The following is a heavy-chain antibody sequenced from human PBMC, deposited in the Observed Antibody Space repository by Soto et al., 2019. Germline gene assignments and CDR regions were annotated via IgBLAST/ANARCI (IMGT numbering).Heavy chain of an antibody. V-gene: IGHV3-23*01. CDR2: ISGSGGST. J-gene: IGHJ4*02. D-gene: IGHD3-3*01. CDR3: AAQRITIFGVVIKAGY. Sequence: QLLESGGGLVQPGGSLRLSCAASGFTFSSYAMSWVRQAPGKGLEWVSGISGSGGSTYYADSVKGRFTISRDNFKNRLYVQMNRLSAEETAVYYCAAQRITIFGVVIKAGYWGQGTLVTVSS. CDR1: GFTFSSYA.